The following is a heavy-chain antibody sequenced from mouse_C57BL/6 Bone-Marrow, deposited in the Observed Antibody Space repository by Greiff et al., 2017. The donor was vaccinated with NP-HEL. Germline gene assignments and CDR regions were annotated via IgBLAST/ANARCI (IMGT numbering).Heavy chain of an antibody. V-gene: IGHV1-81*01. Sequence: QVQLKESGAELARPGASVKLSCKASGYTFTSYGISWVKQRTGQGLEWIGEIYPRSGNTYYNEKFKGKATLTADKSSSTAYMELRSLASEDSAVYFCASGYGSTPYWGQGTTLTVSS. D-gene: IGHD1-1*01. CDR2: IYPRSGNT. CDR3: ASGYGSTPY. J-gene: IGHJ2*01. CDR1: GYTFTSYG.